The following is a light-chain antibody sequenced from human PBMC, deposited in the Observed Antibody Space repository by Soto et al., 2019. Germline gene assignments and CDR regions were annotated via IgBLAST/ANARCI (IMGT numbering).Light chain of an antibody. CDR1: QDISNY. Sequence: DIQMTQSPSSLSASVGDRVTITCRASQDISNYLNWYQQRPGKAPKLLIYDASNLERGVPSRFSGTRSGTHFTFAITSLQPVDVATYYCQQSDSLPITFCQGTRLEIK. J-gene: IGKJ5*01. CDR3: QQSDSLPIT. V-gene: IGKV1-33*01. CDR2: DAS.